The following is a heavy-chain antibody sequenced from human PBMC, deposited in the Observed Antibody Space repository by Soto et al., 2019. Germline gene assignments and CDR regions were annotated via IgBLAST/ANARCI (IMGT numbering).Heavy chain of an antibody. Sequence: QVQLVESGGGVVQPGRSLRLSCAASGFTFSSYAMHWVRQAPGKGLEWVAVISYDGSNKYYADSVKGRFTISRDNSKNTLYLQMNSLRAEDTAVYYCARERGGSYRWYGRDVWGQGTTVTVSS. CDR1: GFTFSSYA. V-gene: IGHV3-30-3*01. D-gene: IGHD1-26*01. J-gene: IGHJ6*02. CDR2: ISYDGSNK. CDR3: ARERGGSYRWYGRDV.